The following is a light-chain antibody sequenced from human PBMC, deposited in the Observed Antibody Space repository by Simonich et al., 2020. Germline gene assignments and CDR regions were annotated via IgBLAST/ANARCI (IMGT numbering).Light chain of an antibody. CDR1: SSDVGGYNY. CDR3: CSYAGSSTWV. J-gene: IGLJ3*02. Sequence: QSALPQPASVSGSPGQPITFSCPGTSSDVGGYNYVPWYQQHPGKAPKPMIYEGSKRPSGVSNRFSGSKSGNTASLTISGLQAEDEADYYCCSYAGSSTWVFGGGTKLTVL. CDR2: EGS. V-gene: IGLV2-23*01.